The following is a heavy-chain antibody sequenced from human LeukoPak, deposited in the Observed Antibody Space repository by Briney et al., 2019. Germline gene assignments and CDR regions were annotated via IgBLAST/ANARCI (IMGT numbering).Heavy chain of an antibody. Sequence: GASVNVSFKASGYTFSGYYIHWVRQAPGQGLEWMGWINPNSGGTNSAQKFQGRVTMTRDTSISTAYMELSRLRYDDTAIYYCAKVGETDNLHYWGQGTLVTVSS. J-gene: IGHJ4*02. CDR3: AKVGETDNLHY. D-gene: IGHD2-21*01. CDR1: GYTFSGYY. CDR2: INPNSGGT. V-gene: IGHV1-2*02.